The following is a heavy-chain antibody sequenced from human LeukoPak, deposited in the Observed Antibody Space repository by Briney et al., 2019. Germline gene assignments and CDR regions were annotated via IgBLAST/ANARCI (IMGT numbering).Heavy chain of an antibody. V-gene: IGHV1-69*05. J-gene: IGHJ4*02. CDR1: GGTFSSYA. CDR3: ARGNYGDYVWYLDY. Sequence: SVKVSCKASGGTFSSYAISWVRQAPGQGLEWMGGIIPIFGTANYAQKFQGRVTITTDESTSTAYMELSSLRSEDTAVYYCARGNYGDYVWYLDYWGQGTLVTVSS. CDR2: IIPIFGTA. D-gene: IGHD4-17*01.